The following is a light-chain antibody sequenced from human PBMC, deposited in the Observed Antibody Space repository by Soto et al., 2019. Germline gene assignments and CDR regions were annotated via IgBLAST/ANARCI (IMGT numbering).Light chain of an antibody. Sequence: LTQPPSVSGAPGQRVTISCTGSSSNIGAGYDVHWYQQRPGRAPITVIYENNQRPSGGPGRFSGSTDGSSNSASLTISGLQTEDEADYYCQSYDSSFVIFGGGTKVTVL. CDR2: ENN. CDR1: SSNIGAGYD. J-gene: IGLJ2*01. V-gene: IGLV6-57*02. CDR3: QSYDSSFVI.